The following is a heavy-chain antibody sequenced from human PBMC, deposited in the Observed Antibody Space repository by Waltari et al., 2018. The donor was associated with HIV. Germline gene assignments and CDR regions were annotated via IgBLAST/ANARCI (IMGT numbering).Heavy chain of an antibody. V-gene: IGHV1-69*01. Sequence: QVQLVQSGAEVKKPGSSVKVSCKASGGPFSSYAISWLRQAPGQGLEWMGGIIPIFGTANYAQKFQGRVTITADESTSTAYMELSSLRSEDTAVYYCARVPALTGEYYYYYYMDVWGKGTTVTVSS. CDR2: IIPIFGTA. D-gene: IGHD7-27*01. CDR1: GGPFSSYA. J-gene: IGHJ6*03. CDR3: ARVPALTGEYYYYYYMDV.